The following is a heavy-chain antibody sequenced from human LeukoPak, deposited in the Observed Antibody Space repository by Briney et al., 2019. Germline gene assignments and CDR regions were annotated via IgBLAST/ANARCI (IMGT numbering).Heavy chain of an antibody. CDR3: AKKEDATMVHYYFDY. Sequence: GGSLRLSCAASGFTFSSYAMTWVRQAPGKGLEWVSGISDSGDSTYYADSVKGRFTISRDNSKNTLYLQMNSLRAEDTAVYYCAKKEDATMVHYYFDYWGRGTLVTVSS. V-gene: IGHV3-23*01. CDR2: ISDSGDST. D-gene: IGHD5-18*01. J-gene: IGHJ4*02. CDR1: GFTFSSYA.